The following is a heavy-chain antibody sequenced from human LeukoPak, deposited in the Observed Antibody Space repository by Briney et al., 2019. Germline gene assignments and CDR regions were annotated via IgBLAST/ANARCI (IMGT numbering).Heavy chain of an antibody. CDR1: GYTFTSYY. Sequence: ASVKVSCKASGYTFTSYYMHWVRQAPGQGLEWMGIINPSGGSTSYAQKLQGRVTMTTDTSTSTAYMELRSLRSDDTAVYYCARVDSSSWSPPFDPWGQGTLVTVSS. CDR2: INPSGGST. D-gene: IGHD6-13*01. V-gene: IGHV1-46*01. CDR3: ARVDSSSWSPPFDP. J-gene: IGHJ5*02.